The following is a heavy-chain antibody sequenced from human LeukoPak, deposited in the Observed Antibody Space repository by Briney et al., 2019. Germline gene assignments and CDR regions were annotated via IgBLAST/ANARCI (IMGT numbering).Heavy chain of an antibody. V-gene: IGHV1-69*13. D-gene: IGHD5-18*01. CDR3: ARCEYSYGCYFDY. J-gene: IGHJ4*02. Sequence: ASVKVSCKASGGTFSSYAISWVRQAPGQGLEWMGGIIPIFGTANYAQKFQGRVTITADESTSTAYVELSSLRSEDTAVYYCARCEYSYGCYFDYWGQGTLVTVSS. CDR1: GGTFSSYA. CDR2: IIPIFGTA.